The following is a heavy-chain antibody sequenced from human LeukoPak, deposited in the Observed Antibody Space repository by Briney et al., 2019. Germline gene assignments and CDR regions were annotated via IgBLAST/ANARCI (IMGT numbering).Heavy chain of an antibody. CDR3: ARIDYGGNVDY. V-gene: IGHV4-34*01. Sequence: PSETLSLTCAVYGGSLSGYYWSWIRQPLGKGLEWIGEINHSGSTNFHPSLKSRVTISVDTSKNQFSLKLSSVTAADTAVYYCARIDYGGNVDYWGQGTLVTVSS. D-gene: IGHD4-23*01. CDR2: INHSGST. J-gene: IGHJ4*02. CDR1: GGSLSGYY.